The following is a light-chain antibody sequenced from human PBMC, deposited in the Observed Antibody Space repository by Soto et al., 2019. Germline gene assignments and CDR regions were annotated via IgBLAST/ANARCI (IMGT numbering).Light chain of an antibody. CDR1: SSDVGAYNY. Sequence: QSALTQSASVSGSHGQSITISCTGTSSDVGAYNYVSWYQQYPGKAPKLMIYEVSNRPSGVSNRFSGSKSGNTASLTISGLQAEDEADYYCTSYTTSNTLVFGGGTKLTVL. CDR2: EVS. J-gene: IGLJ2*01. CDR3: TSYTTSNTLV. V-gene: IGLV2-14*01.